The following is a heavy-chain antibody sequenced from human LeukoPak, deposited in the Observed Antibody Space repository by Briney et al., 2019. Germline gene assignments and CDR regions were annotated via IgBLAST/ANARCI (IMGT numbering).Heavy chain of an antibody. V-gene: IGHV3-30*04. J-gene: IGHJ4*02. CDR2: ISYDESDT. Sequence: GGSLRLSCAASGFTFSNYAMHWVRQAPGRGLEWVAIISYDESDTYYPDSVKGRFTISRDNSKNTLYLQMNSLRAEDTAVYYCARGYGGNYQHYFDYWGQGTLVTVSS. CDR1: GFTFSNYA. D-gene: IGHD1-26*01. CDR3: ARGYGGNYQHYFDY.